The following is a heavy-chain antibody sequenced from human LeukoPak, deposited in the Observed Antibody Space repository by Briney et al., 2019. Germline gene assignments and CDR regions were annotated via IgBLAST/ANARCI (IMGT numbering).Heavy chain of an antibody. V-gene: IGHV4-59*01. CDR2: IYYSGST. Sequence: PSETLSLTCTVSGGSISSYYWSWIRQPPGKGLEWIGYIYYSGSTNYNPSLKSRVTISVDTSKNQFSLKLSSVTAADTAVYYCARDSPPSYGYSHYYGMDVWGQGTTVTVSS. CDR1: GGSISSYY. D-gene: IGHD5-18*01. J-gene: IGHJ6*02. CDR3: ARDSPPSYGYSHYYGMDV.